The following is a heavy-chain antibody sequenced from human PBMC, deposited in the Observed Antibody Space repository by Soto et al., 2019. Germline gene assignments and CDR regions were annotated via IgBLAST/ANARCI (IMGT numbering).Heavy chain of an antibody. CDR1: GYTFTGYY. V-gene: IGHV1-2*04. CDR3: ARDRRGYSYGSSGFDAFDI. J-gene: IGHJ3*02. D-gene: IGHD5-18*01. Sequence: ASVKVSCKASGYTFTGYYIHWVRQAPGQGLEWMGWINPNSGGTNYAQKFQGWVTMTRDTSISTAYMELSRLRSDDTAVYYCARDRRGYSYGSSGFDAFDIWGQGTMVTVSS. CDR2: INPNSGGT.